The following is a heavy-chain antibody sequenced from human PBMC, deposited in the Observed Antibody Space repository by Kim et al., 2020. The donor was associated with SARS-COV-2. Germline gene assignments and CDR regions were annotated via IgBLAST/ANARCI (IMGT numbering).Heavy chain of an antibody. CDR2: ISGTGMWT. CDR1: GFSSSAYG. J-gene: IGHJ2*01. Sequence: GGSLRLSCAASGFSSSAYGIHWVRQAPGKGLQYVSAISGTGMWTYYAESVKGRFTISRDNPNNRLYLQMGSLRAEDMAVYYCARVGVAGRYFDLWGRGTL. V-gene: IGHV3-64*02. D-gene: IGHD1-26*01. CDR3: ARVGVAGRYFDL.